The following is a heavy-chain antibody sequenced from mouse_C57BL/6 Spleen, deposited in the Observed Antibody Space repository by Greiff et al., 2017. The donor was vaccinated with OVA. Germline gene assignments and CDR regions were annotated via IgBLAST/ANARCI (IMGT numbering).Heavy chain of an antibody. CDR2: IDPNSGGT. V-gene: IGHV1-72*01. CDR1: GYTFTSYW. J-gene: IGHJ2*01. Sequence: QVQLKQPGAELVKPGASVKLSFKASGYTFTSYWMHWVKQRPGRGLEWIGRIDPNSGGTKYNEKFKSKATLTVDKPSSTAYMQLSSLTSEDSAVYYCARGSYYDYASDYWGQGTTLTVSS. D-gene: IGHD2-4*01. CDR3: ARGSYYDYASDY.